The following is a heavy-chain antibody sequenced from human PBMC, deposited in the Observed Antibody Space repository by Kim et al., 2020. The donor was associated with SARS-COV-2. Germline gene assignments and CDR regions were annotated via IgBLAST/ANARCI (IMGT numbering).Heavy chain of an antibody. CDR2: FDPEDGET. Sequence: ASVKVSCKVSGYTLTELSMHWGRQAPGKGLEWRGGFDPEDGETIYAQKFQGRVTMTEDTSTDTAYMDLSSLRSEDTAVYYCATLDSSGYYKEYYFDYWGQGTLVTVSS. CDR1: GYTLTELS. CDR3: ATLDSSGYYKEYYFDY. D-gene: IGHD3-22*01. V-gene: IGHV1-24*01. J-gene: IGHJ4*02.